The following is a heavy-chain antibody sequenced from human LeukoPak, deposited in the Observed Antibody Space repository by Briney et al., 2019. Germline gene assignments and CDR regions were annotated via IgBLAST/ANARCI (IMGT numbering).Heavy chain of an antibody. V-gene: IGHV3-23*01. D-gene: IGHD2-21*01. CDR1: GFTFSSYA. Sequence: AGGSLRLSCAASGFTFSSYAMSWVRQAPGKGLEWVSAISGSGGSTYYADSVKGRFTISRDNSKNTLYLQMKSLRAEDTAVYYCAKDNGGDFDYWGQGTLVTVSS. CDR3: AKDNGGDFDY. CDR2: ISGSGGST. J-gene: IGHJ4*02.